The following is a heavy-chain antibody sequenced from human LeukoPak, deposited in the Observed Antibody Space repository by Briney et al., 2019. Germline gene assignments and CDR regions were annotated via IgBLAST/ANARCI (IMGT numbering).Heavy chain of an antibody. Sequence: ASVKVSCKASGYMFSSYYMHWVRQAPGQGLEWMGWMNPNSGNTGYAQKFQGRVTMTRNTSISTAYMELSSLRSEDTAVYYCARDNGGTAMAYYSYYYMDVWGKGTTVTISS. D-gene: IGHD5-18*01. J-gene: IGHJ6*03. CDR2: MNPNSGNT. V-gene: IGHV1-8*02. CDR3: ARDNGGTAMAYYSYYYMDV. CDR1: GYMFSSYY.